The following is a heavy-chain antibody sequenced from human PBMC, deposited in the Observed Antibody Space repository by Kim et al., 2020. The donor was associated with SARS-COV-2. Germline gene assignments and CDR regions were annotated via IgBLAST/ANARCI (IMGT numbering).Heavy chain of an antibody. D-gene: IGHD3-10*01. CDR2: ISYDGSNK. CDR3: ARASSGCYYNWFDR. V-gene: IGHV3-30*04. CDR1: GFTFSSYA. Sequence: GGSLRLSCAASGFTFSSYAMHWVRQAPGKGLEWVAVISYDGSNKYYADSVKGRFTISRDNSKNTLYLQMSSLRAEDTAVYYCARASSGCYYNWFDRWGQGPLVTVSA. J-gene: IGHJ5*02.